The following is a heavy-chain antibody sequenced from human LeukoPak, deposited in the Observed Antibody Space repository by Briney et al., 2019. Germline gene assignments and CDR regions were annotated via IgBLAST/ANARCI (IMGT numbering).Heavy chain of an antibody. Sequence: GGSLRLSCAASGFSFSSYWMHWVRQAPGKGLAWVSRVSGDGRSIDYADSVKGRFTISRDNAKNTLWLQTNSLRAEDTAVYYCARGGESYQSSFDYWGQGTLVTVSS. V-gene: IGHV3-74*01. CDR3: ARGGESYQSSFDY. CDR1: GFSFSSYW. J-gene: IGHJ4*02. CDR2: VSGDGRSI. D-gene: IGHD2-2*01.